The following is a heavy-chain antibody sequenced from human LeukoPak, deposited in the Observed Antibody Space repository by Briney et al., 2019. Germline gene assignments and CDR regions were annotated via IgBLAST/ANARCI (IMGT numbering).Heavy chain of an antibody. CDR2: ISAYNGNT. CDR1: GYTFTSYG. CDR3: ARVPPPLYSSSWYEGGMDV. Sequence: GASVKVSCKASGYTFTSYGISWVRQAPGQGLEWMGWISAYNGNTNYAQKLQGRVTMTTDTSTSTAYMELRSLRSDDTAVYYCARVPPPLYSSSWYEGGMDVWGQGTTVTVSS. V-gene: IGHV1-18*01. J-gene: IGHJ6*02. D-gene: IGHD6-13*01.